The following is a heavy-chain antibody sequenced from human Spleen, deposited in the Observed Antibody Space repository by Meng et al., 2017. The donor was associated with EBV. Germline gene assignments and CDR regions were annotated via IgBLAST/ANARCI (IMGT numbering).Heavy chain of an antibody. CDR3: AIGYYHSGSYGSFDY. V-gene: IGHV4-4*02. CDR1: GDSISSSNW. D-gene: IGHD3-10*01. J-gene: IGHJ4*02. CDR2: VFHTGST. Sequence: EQPEAGLVLGKPSGTLSLTVAAAGDSISSSNWWGRVRQPPGKGLEWIGQVFHTGSTNQIPSLKSRVTFSVDTSKNQFSLRLSSVTAADTAFYYCAIGYYHSGSYGSFDYWGQGILVTVSS.